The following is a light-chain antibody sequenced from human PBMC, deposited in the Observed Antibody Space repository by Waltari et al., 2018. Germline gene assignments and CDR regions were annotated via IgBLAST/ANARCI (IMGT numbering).Light chain of an antibody. CDR3: QQYNNWQIT. CDR1: QSVGYN. Sequence: EVVMTASPATLSVSPGERVPLSCRARQSVGYNLAWFQQQPGQAPRLLIYGASTRATDIPDRFSGSGSGTAFTLTISSLQSEDFANYYCQQYNNWQITFGQGTRLDLK. J-gene: IGKJ5*01. CDR2: GAS. V-gene: IGKV3-15*01.